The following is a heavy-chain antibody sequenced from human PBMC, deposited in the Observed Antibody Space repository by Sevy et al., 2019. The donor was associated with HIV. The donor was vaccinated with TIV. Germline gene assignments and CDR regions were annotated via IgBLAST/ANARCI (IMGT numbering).Heavy chain of an antibody. Sequence: ASVKVSCKASGYTFTSYDINWVRQATGQGLEWMGWINPNSGNTGYAQKFQGRVTMTRNTSISTAYMELSSLRSEDTAVYYCASTIAVAGTDFDYWGQGTLVTVSS. CDR2: INPNSGNT. CDR3: ASTIAVAGTDFDY. D-gene: IGHD6-19*01. CDR1: GYTFTSYD. J-gene: IGHJ4*02. V-gene: IGHV1-8*01.